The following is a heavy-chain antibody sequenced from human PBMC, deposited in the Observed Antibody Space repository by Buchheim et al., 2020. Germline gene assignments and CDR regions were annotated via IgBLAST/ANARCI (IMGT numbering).Heavy chain of an antibody. CDR3: ARDRGWLQFDY. CDR2: IKEDGSEK. D-gene: IGHD6-19*01. CDR1: GFTFSSYW. V-gene: IGHV3-7*01. Sequence: EVQLVESGGGLVQPGGSLRLSCAASGFTFSSYWISWVRQAPGKGLEWVANIKEDGSEKYYVDSVKGRFTIYRDNAKSSLYLQMNSLRAEDTAVYYCARDRGWLQFDYWGQGTL. J-gene: IGHJ4*02.